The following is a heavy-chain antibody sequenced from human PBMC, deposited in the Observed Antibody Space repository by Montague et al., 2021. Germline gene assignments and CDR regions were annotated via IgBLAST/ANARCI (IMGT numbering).Heavy chain of an antibody. J-gene: IGHJ5*02. V-gene: IGHV2-5*02. Sequence: PALVKPTQTLTLTCTFSGFSISTSRVGVGWIRQPPGKALEWLALIYWDDEKRYSPSLKRRLTITKDTSKNPVVLTMTNIDPVDTGTYYCAHRVVWAACQNWFDAWGQGTLVTVSS. CDR2: IYWDDEK. D-gene: IGHD6-6*01. CDR1: GFSISTSRVG. CDR3: AHRVVWAACQNWFDA.